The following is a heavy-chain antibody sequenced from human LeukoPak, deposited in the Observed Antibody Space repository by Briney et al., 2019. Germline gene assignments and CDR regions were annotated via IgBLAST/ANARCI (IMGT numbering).Heavy chain of an antibody. V-gene: IGHV5-51*01. D-gene: IGHD6-25*01. CDR3: ARLDKAAAPDY. CDR2: IYPGDSDT. Sequence: GESLKISCKGSGYSFTTYWFGWVRQMPGKGLEWMGIIYPGDSDTRYNPSFQGQVTISADKSISTAYLQWGSLKASDTAMYYCARLDKAAAPDYWGQGTLVTVSS. J-gene: IGHJ4*02. CDR1: GYSFTTYW.